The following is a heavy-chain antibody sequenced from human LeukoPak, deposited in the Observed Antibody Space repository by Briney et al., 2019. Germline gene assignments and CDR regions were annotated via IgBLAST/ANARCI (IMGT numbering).Heavy chain of an antibody. J-gene: IGHJ3*02. D-gene: IGHD3-10*01. Sequence: GXSLRLSCAASGFTFSSYGMHWVRQAPGKGLEWVAFIRYDGSNKYYADSVKGRFTISRDNSKTTLYLQMNSLRAEDTAVYYCATMGAFDIWGQGTMVTVSS. CDR3: ATMGAFDI. CDR1: GFTFSSYG. CDR2: IRYDGSNK. V-gene: IGHV3-30*02.